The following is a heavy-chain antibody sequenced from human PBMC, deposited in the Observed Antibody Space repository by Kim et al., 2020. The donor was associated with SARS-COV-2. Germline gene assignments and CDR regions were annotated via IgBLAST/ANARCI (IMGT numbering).Heavy chain of an antibody. CDR2: INPSGGST. J-gene: IGHJ6*02. D-gene: IGHD2-8*02. V-gene: IGHV1-46*01. CDR1: GYTFTNYY. CDR3: ARGGGLSSYYYGMDV. Sequence: ASVKVSCKASGYTFTNYYIHWVRQAPGQGLEWMGIINPSGGSTSYAQKFQGRVTMTRDTSTSTVYMELSSLRSEDTVVYYCARGGGLSSYYYGMDVWGQGTTVTVSS.